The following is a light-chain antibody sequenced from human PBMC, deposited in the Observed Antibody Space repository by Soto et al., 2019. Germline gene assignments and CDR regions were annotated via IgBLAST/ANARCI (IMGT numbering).Light chain of an antibody. J-gene: IGKJ5*01. Sequence: VVAHSLCTLCLSPLEGATLSCISSQSVSNNYLAWYQQKPGQAPRLLIYGASNRATGIPDRFSGSGSGTDFTLTISRLEPEDSAVYYCQQDGYSPTTFGQGTRLEIK. CDR1: QSVSNNY. CDR2: GAS. V-gene: IGKV3-20*01. CDR3: QQDGYSPTT.